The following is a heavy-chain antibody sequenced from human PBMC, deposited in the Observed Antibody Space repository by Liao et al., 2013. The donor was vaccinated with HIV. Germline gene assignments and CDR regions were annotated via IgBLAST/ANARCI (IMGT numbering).Heavy chain of an antibody. Sequence: QVRLQESGPGLVKPSQTLSLTCTVSGGSISSGSYYWGWLRQPPGKGLEWIGSIYYSGSTYYNPSLKSRVTISVDTSKNQFSLKLSSVTAADTAVYYCGREWCDSSGYYCGLGNYYYYYYMTSGAKGPRSPSP. CDR1: GGSISSGSYY. V-gene: IGHV4-39*07. CDR2: IYYSGST. D-gene: IGHD3-22*01. CDR3: GREWCDSSGYYCGLGNYYYYYYMTS. J-gene: IGHJ6*03.